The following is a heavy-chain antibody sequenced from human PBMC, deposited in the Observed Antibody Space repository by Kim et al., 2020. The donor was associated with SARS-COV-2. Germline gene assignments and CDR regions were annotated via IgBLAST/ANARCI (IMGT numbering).Heavy chain of an antibody. CDR2: IIPILGIA. CDR1: GGTFSSYA. Sequence: SVKVSCKASGGTFSSYAISWVRQAPGQGLEWMGRIIPILGIANYAQEFQGRVTITADKSTSTAYMELSSLRSEDTAVYYCAGGVTMVRGVIRKPDAFDIWGQGTMVTVSS. D-gene: IGHD3-10*01. V-gene: IGHV1-69*04. CDR3: AGGVTMVRGVIRKPDAFDI. J-gene: IGHJ3*02.